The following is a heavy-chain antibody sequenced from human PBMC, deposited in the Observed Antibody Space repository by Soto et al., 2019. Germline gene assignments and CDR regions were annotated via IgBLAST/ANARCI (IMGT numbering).Heavy chain of an antibody. J-gene: IGHJ4*02. D-gene: IGHD3-22*01. V-gene: IGHV3-23*01. CDR1: GFTFSSYA. Sequence: PGGSLRLSCAASGFTFSSYAMSWVRQAPGKGLEWVSAISGSGGSTYYADSVKGRFTISRDNSKNTLYLQMNSLRAEDTAVYYCARAGYYDSSGLDYWGQGTLVTVSS. CDR3: ARAGYYDSSGLDY. CDR2: ISGSGGST.